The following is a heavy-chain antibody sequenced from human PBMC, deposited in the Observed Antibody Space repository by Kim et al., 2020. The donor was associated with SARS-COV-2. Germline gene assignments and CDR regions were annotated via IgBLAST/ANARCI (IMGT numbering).Heavy chain of an antibody. CDR3: ARPRHCRNGECYHYFDY. CDR2: IYYSGST. V-gene: IGHV4-39*01. Sequence: SETLSLTCTVSGDSIGTKNFHWGWVRQAPGKGLQWIGSIYYSGSTYYTPSLRGRVAISVDTSKNQFFLNLDSVTAADSAVYFCARPRHCRNGECYHYFDYWGQGILVTVSS. CDR1: GDSIGTKNFH. J-gene: IGHJ4*02. D-gene: IGHD4-17*01.